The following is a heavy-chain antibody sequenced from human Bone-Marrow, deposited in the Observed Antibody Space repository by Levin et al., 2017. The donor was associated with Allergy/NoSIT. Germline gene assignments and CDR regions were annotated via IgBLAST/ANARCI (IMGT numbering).Heavy chain of an antibody. J-gene: IGHJ3*02. D-gene: IGHD1-26*01. CDR1: GFGLYYYA. Sequence: HAGGSLRLSCAASGFGLYYYAMHWVRQAPAKGLEWVAYLWYDGTRSYYADSVKGRFTISRDTSKNSVFLQMNSLRAEDTAVYYCARDGSYSHGPYDAFDIWGQGTMVTVSS. CDR2: LWYDGTRS. V-gene: IGHV3-33*01. CDR3: ARDGSYSHGPYDAFDI.